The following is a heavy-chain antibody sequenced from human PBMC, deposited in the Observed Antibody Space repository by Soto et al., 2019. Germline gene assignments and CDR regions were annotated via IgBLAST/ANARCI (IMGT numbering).Heavy chain of an antibody. CDR1: GFTFRSYT. V-gene: IGHV3-21*01. CDR2: ISSNSAYI. D-gene: IGHD6-13*01. Sequence: GGSLRLSCAASGFTFRSYTMNWVRQAPGKGLEWVSTISSNSAYIYYTDALRGRFTISRDNAKNSPHLQMNSLRAEDTAVYYCTRDASRDSSARGWFDPWGPGTLVTVSS. CDR3: TRDASRDSSARGWFDP. J-gene: IGHJ5*02.